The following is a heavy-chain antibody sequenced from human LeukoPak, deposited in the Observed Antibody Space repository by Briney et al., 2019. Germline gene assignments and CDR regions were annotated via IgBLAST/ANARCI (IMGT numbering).Heavy chain of an antibody. J-gene: IGHJ6*03. D-gene: IGHD5-18*01. V-gene: IGHV3-7*01. CDR3: ARDGVQLWSPYYMDV. CDR2: IKQDGSEK. CDR1: GFTFTNYW. Sequence: GGSLRLSCAASGFTFTNYWRHWVPQAPGKGLEWVANIKQDGSEKYYVDYVKGRFTISRANAKQSLYLTMNSLRAEDTAVFYCARDGVQLWSPYYMDVWGKGTTVTVSS.